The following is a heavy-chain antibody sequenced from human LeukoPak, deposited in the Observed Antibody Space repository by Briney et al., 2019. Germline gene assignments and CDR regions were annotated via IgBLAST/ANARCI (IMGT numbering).Heavy chain of an antibody. CDR2: IYYSGST. V-gene: IGHV4-59*01. CDR1: GGSISSYY. CDR3: ARGAAAGPYFDY. D-gene: IGHD6-13*01. J-gene: IGHJ4*02. Sequence: SETLSLTCTVSGGSISSYYWSWIRQPPGKGLEWIGYIYYSGSTNYNPSLKSRVTISVDTSKNQFSLKLSSVTAADTAVYYCARGAAAGPYFDYWGQGTLVTVSS.